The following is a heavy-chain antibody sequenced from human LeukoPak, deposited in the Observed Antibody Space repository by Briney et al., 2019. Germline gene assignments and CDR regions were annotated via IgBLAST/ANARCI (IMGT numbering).Heavy chain of an antibody. Sequence: ASVKVSCKASGFTFPGYYMHWVRQAPGQGPEWMGWINLINGNTMYAQKFQGRGSMTRDTSISTTYMELSRLRSDDAAIYYCARVLACSSGKKLDYWGQGTLVTVSS. V-gene: IGHV1-2*02. J-gene: IGHJ4*02. CDR2: INLINGNT. CDR1: GFTFPGYY. D-gene: IGHD2-2*01. CDR3: ARVLACSSGKKLDY.